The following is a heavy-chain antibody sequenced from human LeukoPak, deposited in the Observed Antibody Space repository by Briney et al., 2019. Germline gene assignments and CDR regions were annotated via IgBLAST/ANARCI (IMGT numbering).Heavy chain of an antibody. CDR1: GGSINSSNYY. D-gene: IGHD3-3*01. V-gene: IGHV4-39*07. J-gene: IGHJ6*03. Sequence: PSGTLSLTCSVSGGSINSSNYYWGWIRQPPGKGLEWIGSIFHSGTTYYNPSLKSRVTISVDTSKNQFSLKLSSVTAADTAVYYCARGLPVFGVVTGYYYYYYYMDVWGKGTTVTVSS. CDR3: ARGLPVFGVVTGYYYYYYYMDV. CDR2: IFHSGTT.